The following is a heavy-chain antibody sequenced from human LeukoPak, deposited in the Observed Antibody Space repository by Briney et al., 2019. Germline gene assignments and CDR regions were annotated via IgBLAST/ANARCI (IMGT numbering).Heavy chain of an antibody. CDR3: AKVATINLMVRGVITSLSPDY. CDR2: ISGSGGST. D-gene: IGHD3-10*01. V-gene: IGHV3-23*01. Sequence: AGGSLRLSCAASGFTFSSYAMSWVRQAPGKGLEWVSAISGSGGSTYYAASVKGRFTISRDNSKNTLNLQMNSLRAEDTAVYYCAKVATINLMVRGVITSLSPDYWGQGTLVTVSS. CDR1: GFTFSSYA. J-gene: IGHJ4*02.